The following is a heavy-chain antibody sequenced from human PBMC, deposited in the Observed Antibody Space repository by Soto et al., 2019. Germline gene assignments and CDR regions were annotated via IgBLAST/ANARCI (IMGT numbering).Heavy chain of an antibody. D-gene: IGHD4-17*01. CDR3: ARVTVTRDYYFDY. V-gene: IGHV3-33*01. Sequence: GGSLRLSCAASGFTFSSYGMHWVRQAPGKGLEWVAVIWYDGSNKYYADSVKGRFTISRDNSKNTLYLQMNSLRAEDTAVYYCARVTVTRDYYFDYWGQGTLVTVSS. CDR2: IWYDGSNK. CDR1: GFTFSSYG. J-gene: IGHJ4*02.